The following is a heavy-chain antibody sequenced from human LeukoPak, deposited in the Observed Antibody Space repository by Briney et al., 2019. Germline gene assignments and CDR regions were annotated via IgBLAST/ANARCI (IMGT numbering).Heavy chain of an antibody. J-gene: IGHJ4*02. CDR2: IYYSGST. D-gene: IGHD4-17*01. V-gene: IGHV4-39*07. CDR3: ARDSPITVTTGKFDY. Sequence: PSETLSLTCTVSGGSISSSSYYWGWIRQPPGKGLEWIGSIYYSGSTYYNPSLKSRVTISVDTSKNQFSLKLSSVTAADTAVYYCARDSPITVTTGKFDYWGQGTLVTVSS. CDR1: GGSISSSSYY.